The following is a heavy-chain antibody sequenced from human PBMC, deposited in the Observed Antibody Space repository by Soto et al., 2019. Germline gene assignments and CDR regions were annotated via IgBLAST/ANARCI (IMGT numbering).Heavy chain of an antibody. V-gene: IGHV1-18*01. CDR2: ISAYNGNT. Sequence: ASVKVSCKASGYTFTIYGISWVRQAPGQGLEWMGWISAYNGNTNYAQKLQGRVTMTTDTSTSTAYMELRSLRSDDTAVYYCASFLRFDSSITMVRGVIRWYYMDVWGKGTTVTVSS. J-gene: IGHJ6*03. CDR3: ASFLRFDSSITMVRGVIRWYYMDV. D-gene: IGHD3-10*01. CDR1: GYTFTIYG.